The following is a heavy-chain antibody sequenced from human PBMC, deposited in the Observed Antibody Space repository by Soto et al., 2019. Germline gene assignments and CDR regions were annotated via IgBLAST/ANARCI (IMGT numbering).Heavy chain of an antibody. D-gene: IGHD6-13*01. CDR2: ISSSSSTI. CDR1: GFTFSSYS. J-gene: IGHJ5*02. Sequence: GGSLRLSCAASGFTFSSYSMNWVRQAPGKGLEWVSYISSSSSTIYYADSVKGRFTISRDNSKNTLYLQMNSLRAEDTAVYYCANRIRIAAAGTGHHDWFDPWGQGTLVTVSS. CDR3: ANRIRIAAAGTGHHDWFDP. V-gene: IGHV3-48*01.